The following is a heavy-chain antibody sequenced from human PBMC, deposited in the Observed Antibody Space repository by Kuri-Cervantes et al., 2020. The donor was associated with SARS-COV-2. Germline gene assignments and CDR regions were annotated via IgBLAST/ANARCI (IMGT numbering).Heavy chain of an antibody. CDR3: AKDYSVLRFLGGRGGFDY. D-gene: IGHD3-3*01. J-gene: IGHJ4*02. CDR1: RFSFSSYT. Sequence: GGSLRLSCAASRFSFSSYTLHWVRQAPGKGLECVAVISYDGSNKYYADSVKGRFTISRDNSKNTLYLQMNSLRAEDTAVYYCAKDYSVLRFLGGRGGFDYWGQGTLVTVSS. CDR2: ISYDGSNK. V-gene: IGHV3-30-3*01.